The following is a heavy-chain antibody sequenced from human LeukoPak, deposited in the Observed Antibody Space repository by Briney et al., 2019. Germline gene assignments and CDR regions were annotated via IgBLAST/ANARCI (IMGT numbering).Heavy chain of an antibody. CDR2: INPNSGGT. CDR1: GYTFTGYY. J-gene: IGHJ4*02. V-gene: IGHV1-2*02. CDR3: ARDQGLYSSGWYRHGRAYYFDY. Sequence: ASVKVSCKASGYTFTGYYMHWVRQAPGQGLEWMGWINPNSGGTNYAQKFQGRVTMTRDTSISTAYMELSRLRSDDTAVYYCARDQGLYSSGWYRHGRAYYFDYWGQGTLVTVSS. D-gene: IGHD6-19*01.